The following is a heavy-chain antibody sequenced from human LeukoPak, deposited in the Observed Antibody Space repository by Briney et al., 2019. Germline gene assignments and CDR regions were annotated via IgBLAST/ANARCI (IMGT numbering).Heavy chain of an antibody. V-gene: IGHV4-4*08. Sequence: SETQSLTCTVSGVSISSNYWSWIRQPPGKGLEWNGLEWIGYIHANGDTKYNPSLNSRVTISLDSSRSQLSLNLRSLTAADTALYFCAGYDHSNYLAYWGQGILVTFSS. D-gene: IGHD4-11*01. CDR1: GVSISSNY. CDR2: IHANGDT. J-gene: IGHJ4*02. CDR3: AGYDHSNYLAY.